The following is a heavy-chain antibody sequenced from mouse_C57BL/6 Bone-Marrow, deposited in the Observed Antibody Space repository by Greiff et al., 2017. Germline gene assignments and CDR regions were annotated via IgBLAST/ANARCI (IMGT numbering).Heavy chain of an antibody. V-gene: IGHV1-82*01. CDR1: GYAFSSSW. J-gene: IGHJ2*01. CDR3: ARSSRGY. CDR2: IYPGDGDT. Sequence: VQLQQSGPELVKPGASVKISCKASGYAFSSSWMNWVQQRPGKGLEWIGRIYPGDGDTNYNGKFKGKATLTADKSSSTAYMQLSSLTSEDSAFYFCARSSRGYWGQGTTLTVSS.